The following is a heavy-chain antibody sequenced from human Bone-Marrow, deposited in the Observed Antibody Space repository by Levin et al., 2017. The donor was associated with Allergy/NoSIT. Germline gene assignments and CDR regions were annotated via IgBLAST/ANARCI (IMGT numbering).Heavy chain of an antibody. V-gene: IGHV3-48*03. CDR3: AREDDGFSDFDY. D-gene: IGHD5-24*01. Sequence: GGSLRLSCAASGFTLSDYEMNWVRQAPGRGLQWVAYISGPGTTIYYSDSVKGRFTISRDNAKNSLYLHMNSLRADDTAFYYCAREDDGFSDFDYWGQGTLVTVSS. J-gene: IGHJ4*02. CDR2: ISGPGTTI. CDR1: GFTLSDYE.